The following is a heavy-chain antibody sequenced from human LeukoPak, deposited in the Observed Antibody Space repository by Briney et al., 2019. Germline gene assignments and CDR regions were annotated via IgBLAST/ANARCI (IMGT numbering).Heavy chain of an antibody. Sequence: GGSLRLSCVASGFTFTSFGTNWVRQAPGKGLEWVSVISGSGGRTYYADSVKGRFTISRDNSKKTLYLQMNSLRAEDTAVYYCAKGDGFGLLWFAEVFDYWGQGTLVTVSS. J-gene: IGHJ4*02. CDR2: ISGSGGRT. CDR1: GFTFTSFG. D-gene: IGHD3-10*01. CDR3: AKGDGFGLLWFAEVFDY. V-gene: IGHV3-23*01.